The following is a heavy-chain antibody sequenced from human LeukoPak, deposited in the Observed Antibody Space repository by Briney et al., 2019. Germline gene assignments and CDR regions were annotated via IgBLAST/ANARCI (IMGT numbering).Heavy chain of an antibody. CDR3: ATLVVGAMEAHAFDI. Sequence: ASVKVSCKTSGFTFSSSTVQWVRQARGQGLEWIGWIVVGSGDTNYAQKFQERVTITRDMSTSTAYMDLSSLGSEDTAVYYCATLVVGAMEAHAFDIWGQGTMVTVSS. J-gene: IGHJ3*02. CDR2: IVVGSGDT. D-gene: IGHD1-26*01. V-gene: IGHV1-58*01. CDR1: GFTFSSST.